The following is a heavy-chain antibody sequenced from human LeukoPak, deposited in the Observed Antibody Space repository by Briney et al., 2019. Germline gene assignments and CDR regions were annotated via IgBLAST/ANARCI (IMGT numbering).Heavy chain of an antibody. Sequence: PGGSLRLSCAASGFTFSSYAMHWVRQAPGKGLEWVANIKRDGSEDYYLDSVKGRFTISRDNAKSSMWLQMNSLRDEDTAVYYCARDQTPFYWGQGSLVTVSS. D-gene: IGHD2-15*01. CDR2: IKRDGSED. V-gene: IGHV3-7*01. CDR3: ARDQTPFY. J-gene: IGHJ4*02. CDR1: GFTFSSYA.